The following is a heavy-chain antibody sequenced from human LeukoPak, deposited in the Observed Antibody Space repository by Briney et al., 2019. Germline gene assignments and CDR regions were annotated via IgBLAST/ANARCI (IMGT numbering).Heavy chain of an antibody. CDR2: ISGSGGST. CDR3: AKTITMIVVVAYYFDY. J-gene: IGHJ4*02. V-gene: IGHV3-23*01. CDR1: GFTFSSYA. Sequence: AGGSLRLSCAASGFTFSSYAMSWVRQAPGKGLGWVSAISGSGGSTYYADSVKGRFTISRDNSKNTLYLQMNSLRAEDTAVYYCAKTITMIVVVAYYFDYWGQGTLVTVSS. D-gene: IGHD3-22*01.